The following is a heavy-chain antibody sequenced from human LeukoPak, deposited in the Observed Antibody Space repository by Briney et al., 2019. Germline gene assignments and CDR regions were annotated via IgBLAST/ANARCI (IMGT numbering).Heavy chain of an antibody. Sequence: PSETLSLTCILSGGSLTIYYWSWIRHPPGKGGGWRGHVYYSGSTNYNPTLKSRVTISVDTFKNQFSLKLISVTAADTGVYYCARHGELGSIVVVPAAFDYWGQGTLVTVSS. CDR3: ARHGELGSIVVVPAAFDY. CDR1: GGSLTIYY. D-gene: IGHD2-2*01. CDR2: VYYSGST. J-gene: IGHJ4*02. V-gene: IGHV4-59*08.